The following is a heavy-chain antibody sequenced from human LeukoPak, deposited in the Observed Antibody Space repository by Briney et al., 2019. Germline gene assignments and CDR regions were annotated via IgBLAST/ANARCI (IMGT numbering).Heavy chain of an antibody. V-gene: IGHV1-18*01. CDR3: ARGFSDSIAVAGSETYYYYYMDV. CDR1: GYTFTSYG. CDR2: ISAYNGNT. D-gene: IGHD6-19*01. Sequence: GASVKVSCKASGYTFTSYGISWVRQAPGQGLEWMRWISAYNGNTNYAQKLQGRVTMTTDTSTSTAYMELRSLRSEDTAVYYCARGFSDSIAVAGSETYYYYYMDVWGKGTTVTISS. J-gene: IGHJ6*03.